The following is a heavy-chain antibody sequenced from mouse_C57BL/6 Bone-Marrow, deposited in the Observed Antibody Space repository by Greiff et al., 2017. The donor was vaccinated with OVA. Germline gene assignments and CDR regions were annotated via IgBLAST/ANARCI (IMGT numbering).Heavy chain of an antibody. V-gene: IGHV5-4*01. CDR1: GFTFSSYA. CDR3: ARDYYQYWYFDV. J-gene: IGHJ1*03. CDR2: ISDGGSYT. Sequence: EVKLVESGGGLVKPGGSLKLSCAASGFTFSSYAMSWVRQTPEKRLEWVATISDGGSYTYYPDNVKGRFTISRDNAKNNLYLQMSHLKSEDTAMYYCARDYYQYWYFDVWGTGTTVTVSS. D-gene: IGHD1-1*01.